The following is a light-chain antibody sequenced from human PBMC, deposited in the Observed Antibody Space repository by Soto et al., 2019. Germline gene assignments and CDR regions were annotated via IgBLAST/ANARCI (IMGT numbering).Light chain of an antibody. V-gene: IGLV2-8*01. CDR3: TSYAGSNNVV. Sequence: QSALTQPPSASGSPRQSVTFSCTGTSSDVGNYDYVSWYQHHPGKAPKLIIYEVTKRPSGVPDRFAGSKSGNTASLTVSGLQAEDEADYYCTSYAGSNNVVFGGGTELTVL. CDR1: SSDVGNYDY. J-gene: IGLJ2*01. CDR2: EVT.